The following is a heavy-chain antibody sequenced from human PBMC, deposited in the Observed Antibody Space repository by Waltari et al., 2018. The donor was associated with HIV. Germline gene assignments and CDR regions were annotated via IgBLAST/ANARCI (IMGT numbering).Heavy chain of an antibody. CDR2: IKQDGSEN. D-gene: IGHD1-7*01. CDR3: ARAPTALTGTTFDYYYYYGMDV. CDR1: GFTFSTYW. J-gene: IGHJ6*02. V-gene: IGHV3-7*01. Sequence: EVQLVESGGGLVQPGGSLRLSCAASGFTFSTYWMSWVRQAPGKGLEWVANIKQDGSENYYVDSVKGRFTISRANAKDSLFLQMNSLTTEDTAVYYCARAPTALTGTTFDYYYYYGMDVWGQGTTVTVSS.